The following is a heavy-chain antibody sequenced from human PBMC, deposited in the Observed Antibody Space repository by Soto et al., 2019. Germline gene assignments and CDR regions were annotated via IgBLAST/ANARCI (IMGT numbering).Heavy chain of an antibody. V-gene: IGHV3-23*01. CDR1: GFSFSSYA. CDR2: VSGSGVST. Sequence: EVQLLESGGGLVQPGGSLRVSCAASGFSFSSYAMSWVRQAPGQGLEWVSAVSGSGVSTYYADSVKGRFTISRDNSKNTLYLQMNSLRAEDTAVYYCAKCSSTTCYTFDQWGQGTLVTVSS. CDR3: AKCSSTTCYTFDQ. J-gene: IGHJ4*02. D-gene: IGHD2-2*02.